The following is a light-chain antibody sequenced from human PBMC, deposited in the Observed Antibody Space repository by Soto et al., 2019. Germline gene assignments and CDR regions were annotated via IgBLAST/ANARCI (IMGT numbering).Light chain of an antibody. CDR2: GAS. Sequence: IQMTQSPSSLSASIGDRVTITCRASQDISHYLAWYQQRPGRVPKLLVYGASILFSGVPSRFSGRGSGTEFTLTISRLRPEDVATYYCQKYNSAPRTFGQGTRVEI. J-gene: IGKJ1*01. V-gene: IGKV1-27*01. CDR1: QDISHY. CDR3: QKYNSAPRT.